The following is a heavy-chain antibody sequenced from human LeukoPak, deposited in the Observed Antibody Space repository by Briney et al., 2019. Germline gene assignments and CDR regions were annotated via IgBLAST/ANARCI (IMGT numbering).Heavy chain of an antibody. CDR1: RGSMSSYY. V-gene: IGHV4-59*01. Sequence: SETLSLTCTVSRGSMSSYYWSWIRQPPGKGLEWIGYIYYSGSTNYNPSLKSRVNISVDTSKNQFSLKLTSVTAADTAVYYCARVRVSSSSHPWYFDYWGQGTLATVSS. D-gene: IGHD6-19*01. J-gene: IGHJ4*02. CDR3: ARVRVSSSSHPWYFDY. CDR2: IYYSGST.